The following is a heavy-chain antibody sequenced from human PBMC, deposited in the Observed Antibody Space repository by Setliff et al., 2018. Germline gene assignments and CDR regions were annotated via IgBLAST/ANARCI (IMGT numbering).Heavy chain of an antibody. CDR2: IIPILGIA. CDR3: ARAGVYYYDSSGYYLDY. D-gene: IGHD3-22*01. V-gene: IGHV1-69*10. Sequence: GASVKVSCKASGGTFSSYAISWVRQAPGQGLEWMGGIIPILGIANYAQKFQGRVTITADESTSTAYMELSSLRSEDTAVYYCARAGVYYYDSSGYYLDYWGQGTLVTVSS. CDR1: GGTFSSYA. J-gene: IGHJ4*02.